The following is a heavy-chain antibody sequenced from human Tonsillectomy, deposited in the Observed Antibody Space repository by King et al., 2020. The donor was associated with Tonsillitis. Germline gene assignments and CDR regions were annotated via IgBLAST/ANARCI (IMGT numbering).Heavy chain of an antibody. CDR3: VRLSYYASGRYSYYFDY. D-gene: IGHD3-10*01. V-gene: IGHV4-39*01. CDR2: FYYRGST. Sequence: LQLQESGPGLVKPSETLSLTCSVSGGSISSSNYYWGWIRQPPGKGLEWIGTFYYRGSTYSNPSLKSRVTVSVDTSKNQFSLKLCSVTAADTAVYYCVRLSYYASGRYSYYFDYWGQGTLVTVSS. CDR1: GGSISSSNYY. J-gene: IGHJ4*02.